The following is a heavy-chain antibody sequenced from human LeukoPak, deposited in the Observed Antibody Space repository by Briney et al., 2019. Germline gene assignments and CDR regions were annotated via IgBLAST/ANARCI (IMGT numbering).Heavy chain of an antibody. J-gene: IGHJ6*03. Sequence: SVKVSCKASGGTFSSYAISRVRQAPGQGLEWMGGIIPIFGTANYAQKFQGRVTITTDESTSTAYMELSSLRSEDTAVYYCARKVAYSSSWPDYYYYYMDVWGKGTTVTVSS. CDR3: ARKVAYSSSWPDYYYYYMDV. V-gene: IGHV1-69*05. CDR1: GGTFSSYA. CDR2: IIPIFGTA. D-gene: IGHD6-13*01.